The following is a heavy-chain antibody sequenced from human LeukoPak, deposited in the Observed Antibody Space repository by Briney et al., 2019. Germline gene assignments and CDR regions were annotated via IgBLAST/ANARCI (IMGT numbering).Heavy chain of an antibody. CDR2: INHSGST. CDR1: GGSFSGYS. J-gene: IGHJ4*02. V-gene: IGHV4-34*01. Sequence: SETLSLTCAVYGGSFSGYSWSWIRQPPGKGLEWIGEINHSGSTNYNPSLKSRVTISVDTSKNQFSLKLSSVTAADTAVYYCARGGRYSSSGAIDYWGQGTPVTVSS. CDR3: ARGGRYSSSGAIDY. D-gene: IGHD6-6*01.